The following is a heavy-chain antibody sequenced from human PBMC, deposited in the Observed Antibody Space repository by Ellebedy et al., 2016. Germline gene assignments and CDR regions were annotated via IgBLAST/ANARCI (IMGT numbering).Heavy chain of an antibody. J-gene: IGHJ4*02. CDR3: ARGAITMVRGVGDY. Sequence: GESLKISCAASGFTFSSYGMHWVRQAPGKGLEWVAVIWYDGSNKYYADSVKGRFTISRDNSKNTLYLQMNSLRAEDTAVYYCARGAITMVRGVGDYWGQGTLVTVSS. D-gene: IGHD3-10*01. V-gene: IGHV3-33*08. CDR1: GFTFSSYG. CDR2: IWYDGSNK.